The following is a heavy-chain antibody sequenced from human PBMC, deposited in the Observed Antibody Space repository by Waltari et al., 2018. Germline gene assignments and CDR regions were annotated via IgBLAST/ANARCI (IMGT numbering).Heavy chain of an antibody. V-gene: IGHV3-7*04. CDR2: INQDGRAT. CDR3: VRSEDISGSD. J-gene: IGHJ4*02. Sequence: EVQLVESGGGLVQPGGSLRLSCAASGFTFSAHWMSWVRQAPGKGLGWVGNINQDGRATYYLDSVKGRFTISRDNAKNSVYLQLNSLRGEDTAVYFCVRSEDISGSDWGQGTLVTVSS. CDR1: GFTFSAHW. D-gene: IGHD3-22*01.